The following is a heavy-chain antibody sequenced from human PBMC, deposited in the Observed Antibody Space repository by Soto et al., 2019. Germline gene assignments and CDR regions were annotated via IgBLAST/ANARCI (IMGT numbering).Heavy chain of an antibody. CDR3: ARGYYYGSGSQNGYYYYGMDV. CDR1: GYTVTSYA. D-gene: IGHD3-10*01. J-gene: IGHJ6*02. Sequence: GASAKVSCKASGYTVTSYAMHWVRQAPGQRLEWMGWINAGNGNTKYSQKFQGRVTITRDTSASTAYMELSSLRSEDTAVYYCARGYYYGSGSQNGYYYYGMDVWGQGTTVTVSS. CDR2: INAGNGNT. V-gene: IGHV1-3*01.